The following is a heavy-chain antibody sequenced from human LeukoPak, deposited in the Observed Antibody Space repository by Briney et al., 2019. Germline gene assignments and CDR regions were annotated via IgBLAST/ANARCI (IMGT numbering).Heavy chain of an antibody. Sequence: GRSLGLSCAASGFTFSSYVMHWVRQAPGTGLEWVADVLYDGTTKHYADSVKGRFTISRDNAKNSLYLQMNSLRAEDTAVYYCASSPDYYGSGSYIWGQGTLVTVSS. J-gene: IGHJ4*02. D-gene: IGHD3-10*01. CDR1: GFTFSSYV. CDR3: ASSPDYYGSGSYI. CDR2: VLYDGTTK. V-gene: IGHV3-30*03.